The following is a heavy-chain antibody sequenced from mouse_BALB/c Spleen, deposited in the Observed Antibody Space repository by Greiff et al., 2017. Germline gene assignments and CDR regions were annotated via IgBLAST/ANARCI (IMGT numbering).Heavy chain of an antibody. Sequence: EVMLVESGGGLVKPGGSLKLSCAASGFTFSSYAMSWVRQTPEKRLEWVASISSGGSTYYPDSVKGRFTISRDNARNILYLQMSSLRSEDTAMYYCARGLVYAMDDWGQGTSVTVSS. CDR2: ISSGGST. CDR1: GFTFSSYA. CDR3: ARGLVYAMDD. J-gene: IGHJ4*01. V-gene: IGHV5-6-5*01.